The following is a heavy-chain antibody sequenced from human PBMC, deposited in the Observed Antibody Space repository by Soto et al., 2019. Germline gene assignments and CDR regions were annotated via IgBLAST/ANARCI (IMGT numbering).Heavy chain of an antibody. J-gene: IGHJ6*02. CDR3: ARDPVYYDFWSGYWSPTRYYYYYGMDV. Sequence: QVQLVQSGAEVKKPGASVKVSCKASGYTFTSYGISWVRQAPGQGLEWMGWISAYNGNTNYAQKLQGRVTMTTDTSTRTAYMELRSLRSDDTAVYYCARDPVYYDFWSGYWSPTRYYYYYGMDVWGQGTTVTVSS. D-gene: IGHD3-3*01. CDR2: ISAYNGNT. CDR1: GYTFTSYG. V-gene: IGHV1-18*01.